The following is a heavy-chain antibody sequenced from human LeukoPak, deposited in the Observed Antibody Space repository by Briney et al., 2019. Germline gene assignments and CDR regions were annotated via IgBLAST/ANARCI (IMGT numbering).Heavy chain of an antibody. D-gene: IGHD4-17*01. CDR2: ISSDGSST. J-gene: IGHJ4*02. CDR3: ARVEYDYGDYFRS. CDR1: GFTFSSYW. Sequence: GGSLRLSCAASGFTFSSYWMHWVRQAPGKGLVWVSRISSDGSSTSYADSVKGRFTISRDNAKNTLYLQMNSLRAEDTAVYYCARVEYDYGDYFRSWGQGTLVTVSS. V-gene: IGHV3-74*01.